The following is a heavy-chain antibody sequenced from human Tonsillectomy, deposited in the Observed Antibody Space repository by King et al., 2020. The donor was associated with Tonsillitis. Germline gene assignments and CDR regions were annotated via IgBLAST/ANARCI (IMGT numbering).Heavy chain of an antibody. Sequence: VQLVESGGGLVQPGGSLRLSCAASGFTFTRNWMHWVRQAPGKGLVWVSRINSDGSGTSYADSVKGRFTISRDNAKNTLYLQMNSLRAEDTAVYYCGRTTGKYFDYWGQGILVTVSS. CDR1: GFTFTRNW. D-gene: IGHD4-11*01. CDR3: GRTTGKYFDY. V-gene: IGHV3-74*01. J-gene: IGHJ4*02. CDR2: INSDGSGT.